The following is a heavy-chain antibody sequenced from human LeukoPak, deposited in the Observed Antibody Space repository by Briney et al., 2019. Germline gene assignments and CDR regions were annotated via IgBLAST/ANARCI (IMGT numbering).Heavy chain of an antibody. V-gene: IGHV3-20*04. D-gene: IGHD4-23*01. Sequence: GGSLRLSCAASGFTFDDYGMSWVRHAPGKGLEWVSGINWNCGSTVYADSVKGRFTIYRDNAKNSLYLQMNSLRAEDTAVYYCVRRAGGYSHPYDYWGQGTLVTVSS. CDR3: VRRAGGYSHPYDY. J-gene: IGHJ4*02. CDR1: GFTFDDYG. CDR2: INWNCGST.